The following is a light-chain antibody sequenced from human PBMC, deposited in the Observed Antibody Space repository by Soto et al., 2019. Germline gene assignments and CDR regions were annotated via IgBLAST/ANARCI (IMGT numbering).Light chain of an antibody. Sequence: EIVMTQSPATLSVSPGERATLSCRASQSVSNNLAWYQQKPGQAPRLLIYSASIRATGIPARFSGSGSGTEFTLTISSLQSEDFAVYYCQQYGSSPRTFGPGTKVDIK. V-gene: IGKV3-15*01. J-gene: IGKJ3*01. CDR1: QSVSNN. CDR3: QQYGSSPRT. CDR2: SAS.